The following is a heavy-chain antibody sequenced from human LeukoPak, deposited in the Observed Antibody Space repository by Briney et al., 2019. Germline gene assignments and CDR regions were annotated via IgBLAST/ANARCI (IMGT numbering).Heavy chain of an antibody. J-gene: IGHJ4*02. D-gene: IGHD1-14*01. Sequence: GGSLRLSCAASGFTFSSYSMNWVRQAPGKGLEWVSSISSSSSYIYYADLVKGRFTISRDNAKNLMYLQMNSLRAEDTAVYYCARDGSGDYWGQGTLVTVSS. CDR1: GFTFSSYS. V-gene: IGHV3-21*01. CDR3: ARDGSGDY. CDR2: ISSSSSYI.